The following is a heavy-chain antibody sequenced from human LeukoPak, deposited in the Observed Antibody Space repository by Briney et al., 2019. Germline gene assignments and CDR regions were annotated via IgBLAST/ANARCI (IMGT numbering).Heavy chain of an antibody. D-gene: IGHD2-21*01. CDR3: ARERMGIAMTGYCFDS. J-gene: IGHJ4*02. CDR2: ISAYNGNT. V-gene: IGHV1-18*01. Sequence: ASVKVSCKASGYSFTNNGISWVRRAPGQGLEWMGWISAYNGNTNSTQTFQGRVTMTTDASTSTAYMELRGLRSDDTAVYYCARERMGIAMTGYCFDSWGQGTLVTVSS. CDR1: GYSFTNNG.